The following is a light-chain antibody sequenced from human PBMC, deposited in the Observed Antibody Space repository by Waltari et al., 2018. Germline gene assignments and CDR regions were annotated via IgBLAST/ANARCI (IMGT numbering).Light chain of an antibody. CDR2: GKE. V-gene: IGLV3-19*01. CDR3: SSRNGRANQVV. J-gene: IGLJ3*02. Sequence: SSELTQDPAVSVALGQTVRFTCQGDSLRTSYASWYQLKPGQAPVLVIYGKEKRPSGIPDRSSGYSSGTTSSLTITGAQAEDEADYYCSSRNGRANQVVFAGGTKVTVL. CDR1: SLRTSY.